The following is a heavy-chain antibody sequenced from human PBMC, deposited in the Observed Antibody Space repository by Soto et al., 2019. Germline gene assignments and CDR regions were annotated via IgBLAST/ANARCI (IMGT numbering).Heavy chain of an antibody. J-gene: IGHJ4*02. CDR1: GYTFTSYG. CDR3: ARDLRNYYDSSGIPYYFEY. CDR2: IIPIFGTA. D-gene: IGHD3-22*01. Sequence: SVKVSCKASGYTFTSYGISWVRQAPGQGLDWMGGIIPIFGTANYAQKFQGRVTITADESTSTAYMELSSLRSEDTAVYYCARDLRNYYDSSGIPYYFEYWGQGTLVTVSS. V-gene: IGHV1-69*13.